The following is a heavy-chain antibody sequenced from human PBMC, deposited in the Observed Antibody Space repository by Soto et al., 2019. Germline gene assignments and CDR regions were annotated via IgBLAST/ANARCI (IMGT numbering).Heavy chain of an antibody. V-gene: IGHV3-74*01. CDR2: INSDGSST. J-gene: IGHJ4*02. Sequence: EVQLVEFGGGLVQPGGSLRLSCAASGFTFSSYWMHWVRQAPGKGLVWVSRINSDGSSTNYADSVKGQFTISRDNAKNTLYLQMNSLRAEHAAVYYCGRGASGSYRLDYWGQGTLVTVSS. CDR1: GFTFSSYW. D-gene: IGHD3-10*01. CDR3: GRGASGSYRLDY.